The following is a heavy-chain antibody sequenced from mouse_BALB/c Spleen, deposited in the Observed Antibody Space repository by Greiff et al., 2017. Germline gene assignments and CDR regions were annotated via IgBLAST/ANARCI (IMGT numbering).Heavy chain of an antibody. D-gene: IGHD1-2*01. CDR3: ARQGAPATAY. CDR2: ISSGGSYT. Sequence: EVQVVESGGDLVKPGGSLKLSCAASGFTFSSYGMSWVRQTPDKRLEWVATISSGGSYTYYPDSVKGRFTISRDNAKNTLYLQMSSLKSEDTAMYYCARQGAPATAYWGQGTLVTVSA. CDR1: GFTFSSYG. J-gene: IGHJ3*01. V-gene: IGHV5-6*01.